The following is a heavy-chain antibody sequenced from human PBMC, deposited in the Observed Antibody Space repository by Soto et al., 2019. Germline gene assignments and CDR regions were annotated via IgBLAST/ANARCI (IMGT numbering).Heavy chain of an antibody. Sequence: SLTCAVSGGSISSSNWWSWVRQPPGKGLEWIGEIYHSGSTNYNPSLKSRVTISVDKSKNQFSLKLSSVTAADTAVYYCARESVAAAGSPFDYWGQGTLVTVSS. D-gene: IGHD6-13*01. J-gene: IGHJ4*02. CDR1: GGSISSSNW. V-gene: IGHV4-4*02. CDR2: IYHSGST. CDR3: ARESVAAAGSPFDY.